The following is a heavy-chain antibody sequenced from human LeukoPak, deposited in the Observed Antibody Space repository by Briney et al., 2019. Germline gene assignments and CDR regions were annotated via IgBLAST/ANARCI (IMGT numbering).Heavy chain of an antibody. J-gene: IGHJ5*02. Sequence: GGSLRLSCAASGFTFSSYAMSWVRQAPGKGLEWVAAFSGSGGSTYYADSVKGRFTISRDNSKNTLYLQMNSLRPEDTAVYSCAKGIEMATIMTGFDLWGQGTLVTVSS. V-gene: IGHV3-23*01. CDR1: GFTFSSYA. CDR3: AKGIEMATIMTGFDL. D-gene: IGHD5-24*01. CDR2: FSGSGGST.